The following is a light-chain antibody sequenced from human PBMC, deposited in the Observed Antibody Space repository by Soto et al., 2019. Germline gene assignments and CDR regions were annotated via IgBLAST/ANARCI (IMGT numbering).Light chain of an antibody. CDR1: QSISSW. Sequence: DIEISQSPSTLSASVGDSVNITFRASQSISSWLAWYQQKPGKAPKLLIYDASSLESGVPSRFSGSGSGTEFTLTISSLQPDDFATYYCQQYNSYSQFGQGAKVDI. CDR3: QQYNSYSQ. CDR2: DAS. V-gene: IGKV1-5*01. J-gene: IGKJ1*01.